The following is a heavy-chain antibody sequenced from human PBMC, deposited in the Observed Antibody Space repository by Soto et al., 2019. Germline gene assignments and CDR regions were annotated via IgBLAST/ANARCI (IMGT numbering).Heavy chain of an antibody. CDR1: GYTFNDYY. D-gene: IGHD3-9*01. J-gene: IGHJ4*02. Sequence: QVQLVQSGAGVKKPGASVKVACKASGYTFNDYYIPWVRQAPGQGLEWVGRIHPTGGGTKNAQSFEGRVTMTRDTSIATAYMELSSLTSDDTAEYYCAREMPYFVSLRPFEFWGQGTRFTVCS. V-gene: IGHV1-2*06. CDR2: IHPTGGGT. CDR3: AREMPYFVSLRPFEF.